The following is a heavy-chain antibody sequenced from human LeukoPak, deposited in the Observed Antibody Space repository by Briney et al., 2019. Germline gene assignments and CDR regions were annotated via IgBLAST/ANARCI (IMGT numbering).Heavy chain of an antibody. CDR3: ARALWFGDVGQLDY. CDR1: GYTFTGYY. D-gene: IGHD3-10*01. CDR2: INPNSGGT. Sequence: GASVKVSCKASGYTFTGYYMHWVRQAPGQGLEWMGWINPNSGGTNYAQKFQGRVTMTRDTSISTAYMELSRLRSDDTAVYYCARALWFGDVGQLDYWGQGTLVTVSS. V-gene: IGHV1-2*02. J-gene: IGHJ4*02.